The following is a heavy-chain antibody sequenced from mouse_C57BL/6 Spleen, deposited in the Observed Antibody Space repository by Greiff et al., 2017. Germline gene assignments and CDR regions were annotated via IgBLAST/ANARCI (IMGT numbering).Heavy chain of an antibody. Sequence: EVKVVESEGGLVQPGSSMKLSCTASGFTFSDYYMAWVRQVPEKGLEWVANINYDGSSTYYLDSLKSRFIISRDNAKNILYLQMSSLKSEDTATYYCARERSVVATGYFDYWGQGTTLTVSS. J-gene: IGHJ2*01. CDR2: INYDGSST. CDR3: ARERSVVATGYFDY. D-gene: IGHD1-1*01. CDR1: GFTFSDYY. V-gene: IGHV5-16*01.